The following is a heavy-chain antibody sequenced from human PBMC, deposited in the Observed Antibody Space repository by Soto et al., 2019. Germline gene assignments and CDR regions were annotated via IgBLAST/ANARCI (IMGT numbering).Heavy chain of an antibody. CDR3: AKAHPGWLARFDY. Sequence: LRLSCAASGFTSSSYAMSWVRQAPGKGLEWVSAISGSGGSTYYADSVKGRFTISRDNSKNTLYLQMNSLRAEDTAVYYCAKAHPGWLARFDYWGQGTLVTVSS. J-gene: IGHJ4*02. V-gene: IGHV3-23*01. CDR2: ISGSGGST. D-gene: IGHD6-19*01. CDR1: GFTSSSYA.